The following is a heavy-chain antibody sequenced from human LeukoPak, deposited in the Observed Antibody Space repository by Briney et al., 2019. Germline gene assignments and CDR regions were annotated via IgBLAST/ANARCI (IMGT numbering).Heavy chain of an antibody. CDR1: GFTFDDYG. V-gene: IGHV3-20*04. CDR2: INWNGGST. CDR3: ARDCGGDCFSNDAFDI. Sequence: GGSLRLSCAAFGFTFDDYGMSWVRQAPGKGLEWVFGINWNGGSTVYADSVKGRFTISRDNAKNSLYLQMNSLRAEDTALYYCARDCGGDCFSNDAFDIWGQGTMVTVSS. D-gene: IGHD2-21*02. J-gene: IGHJ3*02.